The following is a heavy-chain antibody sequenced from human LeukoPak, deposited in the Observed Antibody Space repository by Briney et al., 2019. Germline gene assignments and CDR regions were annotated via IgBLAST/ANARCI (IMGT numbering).Heavy chain of an antibody. V-gene: IGHV4-39*01. CDR2: IYYSGGT. D-gene: IGHD4-17*01. J-gene: IGHJ4*02. CDR1: GGSISSSSYY. Sequence: SETLSLTCTVSGGSISSSSYYWGWIRQPPGKGLEWIGSIYYSGGTYYNPSLKSRVTISVDTSKNQFSLKLSSVTAADTAVYYCARRGFYGDSALNYWGQGTLVTVSS. CDR3: ARRGFYGDSALNY.